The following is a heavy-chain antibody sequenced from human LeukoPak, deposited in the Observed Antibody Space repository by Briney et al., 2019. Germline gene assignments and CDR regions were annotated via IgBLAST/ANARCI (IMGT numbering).Heavy chain of an antibody. Sequence: SETLSLTCTVSGGSISSYYWSWIRQPPGKGLEWIGYIYYSGSTNYNPSLKSRVTISVDTSKNQFSLKLSSVTAADTAVYYCATTKTSGWYYFDYWGQGTLVTVSS. CDR3: ATTKTSGWYYFDY. CDR1: GGSISSYY. J-gene: IGHJ4*02. D-gene: IGHD6-19*01. V-gene: IGHV4-59*08. CDR2: IYYSGST.